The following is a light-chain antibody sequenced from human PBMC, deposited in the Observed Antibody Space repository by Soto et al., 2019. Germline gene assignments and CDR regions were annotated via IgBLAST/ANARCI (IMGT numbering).Light chain of an antibody. CDR3: CSYATSLYV. Sequence: QSVLTQPRSVSGSPGQSVTISCTGPTIDVDSSNYVSWYQQHPGKAPKLMIYDVSERPSGVPDRFSGSKSGSTAALTSSGLQAEDQADYYCCSYATSLYVFGSGTKFTVL. CDR2: DVS. J-gene: IGLJ1*01. V-gene: IGLV2-11*01. CDR1: TIDVDSSNY.